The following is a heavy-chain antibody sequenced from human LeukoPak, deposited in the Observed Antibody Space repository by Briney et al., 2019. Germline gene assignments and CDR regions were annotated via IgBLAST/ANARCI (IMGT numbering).Heavy chain of an antibody. CDR1: GGSISSGGYY. CDR3: ARDVGDSSGYYPLYFDY. J-gene: IGHJ4*02. Sequence: SQTPSLTCTVSGGSISSGGYYWSWIRQHPGKGLEWIGYIYYSGSTNYNPSLKSRVTISVDTSKNQFSLKLSSVTAADTAVYYCARDVGDSSGYYPLYFDYWGQGTLVTVSS. D-gene: IGHD3-22*01. CDR2: IYYSGST. V-gene: IGHV4-31*03.